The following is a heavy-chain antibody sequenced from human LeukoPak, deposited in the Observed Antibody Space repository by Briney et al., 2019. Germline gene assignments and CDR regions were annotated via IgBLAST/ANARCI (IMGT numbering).Heavy chain of an antibody. CDR3: AKDPGFSEWLSYPQNNWFDP. V-gene: IGHV3-33*06. Sequence: PGRSLRLSCAASGFTFSSYGMHWVRQAPGKGLEWVAVIWYDGSNKYYADSVKGRFTISRDNSKNTLYLQMNSLRAEDTAVYYCAKDPGFSEWLSYPQNNWFDPWGQGTLVTVSS. CDR2: IWYDGSNK. CDR1: GFTFSSYG. D-gene: IGHD3-3*01. J-gene: IGHJ5*02.